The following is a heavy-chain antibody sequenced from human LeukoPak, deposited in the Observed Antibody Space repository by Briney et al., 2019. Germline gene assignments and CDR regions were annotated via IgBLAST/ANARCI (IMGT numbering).Heavy chain of an antibody. CDR2: INHSGST. J-gene: IGHJ6*02. CDR3: ARGGNVVEPAAMLKDRFYYYGMDV. Sequence: GSLRLSCAASGFTFSSYWMSWVRQPPGKGLEWIGDINHSGSTNYNPSLKSRVTISVDTSKNQFSLKLSSVTAADTAVYYCARGGNVVEPAAMLKDRFYYYGMDVWGQGTTVTVSS. D-gene: IGHD2-2*01. V-gene: IGHV4-34*01. CDR1: GFTFSSYW.